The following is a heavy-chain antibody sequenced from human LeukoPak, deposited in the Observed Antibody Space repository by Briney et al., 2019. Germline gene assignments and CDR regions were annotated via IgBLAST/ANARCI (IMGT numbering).Heavy chain of an antibody. J-gene: IGHJ4*02. CDR3: ARLYYYDSSGLDY. CDR1: GGSISSGDYY. D-gene: IGHD3-22*01. CDR2: IYYSGST. V-gene: IGHV4-30-4*08. Sequence: SETLSLTCTVSGGSISSGDYYWSWIRQPPGKGLEWIGYIYYSGSTYYNPSLKSRVTISVDTSKNQFSLKLSSVTAADTAVYYCARLYYYDSSGLDYWSQGTLVTVSS.